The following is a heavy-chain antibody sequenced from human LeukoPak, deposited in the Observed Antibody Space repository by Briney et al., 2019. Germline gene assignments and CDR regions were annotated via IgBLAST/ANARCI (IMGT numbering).Heavy chain of an antibody. CDR3: ARPRRPGGRGWLRVAT. CDR1: GGTFSSYA. Sequence: SVKVSCKASGGTFSSYAISWVRQAPGQGLEWMGRIIPIFGTANYAQKFQGRVTITTDESTSTAYMELSSLRSEDTAVYYCARPRRPGGRGWLRVATWGQGTLVTVSS. V-gene: IGHV1-69*05. J-gene: IGHJ5*02. CDR2: IIPIFGTA. D-gene: IGHD5-12*01.